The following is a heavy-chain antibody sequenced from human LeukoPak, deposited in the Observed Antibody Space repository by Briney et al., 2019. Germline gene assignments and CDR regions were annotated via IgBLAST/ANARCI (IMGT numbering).Heavy chain of an antibody. V-gene: IGHV4-4*07. CDR1: GGSISSYY. Sequence: SETLSLTCTVSGGSISSYYWSWIRQPAGKGLEWIGRIYTSGSTNYNPSLKSRVTISVDTSKNQFSLKLSSVTAADTAVYYCAREGSWYGGGLFDYWGQGTLVTVSS. J-gene: IGHJ4*02. D-gene: IGHD6-13*01. CDR3: AREGSWYGGGLFDY. CDR2: IYTSGST.